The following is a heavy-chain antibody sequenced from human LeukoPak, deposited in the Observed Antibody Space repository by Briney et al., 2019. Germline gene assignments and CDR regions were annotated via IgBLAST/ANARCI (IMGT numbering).Heavy chain of an antibody. Sequence: PSETLSLTCAVSGGSISSGGYSWSWIRQPPGKGLEVIGYIYHSGSTYYNPSLKSRVTISVATSKNPSSLKLSSVTAADTAVYYCARVVPHYYDSSSYYYYFDYWGQGTLVTVSS. J-gene: IGHJ4*02. CDR2: IYHSGST. CDR1: GGSISSGGYS. V-gene: IGHV4-30-2*01. D-gene: IGHD3-22*01. CDR3: ARVVPHYYDSSSYYYYFDY.